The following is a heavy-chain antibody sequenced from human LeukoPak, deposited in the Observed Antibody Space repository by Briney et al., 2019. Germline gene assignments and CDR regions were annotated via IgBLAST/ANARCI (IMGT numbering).Heavy chain of an antibody. Sequence: GGSLRLSCAASGFTFSSFSMNWVRQAPGKGQEWVGRIKRESDGGATDYAAPVKSRFTISRHDSKNTLYLQMNDLKTEDTAVYYCPTDVGHGYGDNIGAFDIWGRGTMVTVSS. CDR1: GFTFSSFS. V-gene: IGHV3-15*01. D-gene: IGHD4-17*01. CDR2: IKRESDGGAT. J-gene: IGHJ3*02. CDR3: PTDVGHGYGDNIGAFDI.